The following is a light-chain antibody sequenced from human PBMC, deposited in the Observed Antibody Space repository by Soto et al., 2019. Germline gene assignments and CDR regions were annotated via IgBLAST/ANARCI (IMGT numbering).Light chain of an antibody. Sequence: QSVLTQSPSPSASLGASVKLTCTLSSGHSNYAIAWHQQQPEKGPRFLMKLNSDGSHSKGDGIPDRFSGSSSGAERYLTISTLQSEDEADYYCQTWVTGIHIFGGGTKVTVL. CDR3: QTWVTGIHI. CDR2: LNSDGSH. V-gene: IGLV4-69*01. CDR1: SGHSNYA. J-gene: IGLJ2*01.